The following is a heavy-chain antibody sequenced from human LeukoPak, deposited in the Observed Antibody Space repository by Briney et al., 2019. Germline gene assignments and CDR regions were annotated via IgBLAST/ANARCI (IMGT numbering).Heavy chain of an antibody. CDR3: ASGRWNDGAFDI. CDR2: IIPIFGTA. V-gene: IGHV1-69*13. Sequence: GASVKVSCKSSGGTFSSYAISWVRQAPGQGLEWMGGIIPIFGTANYAQKFQGRVTITADESTSTAYMELRSLRSEDTAVYYCASGRWNDGAFDIWGQGKMATVSS. CDR1: GGTFSSYA. D-gene: IGHD1-1*01. J-gene: IGHJ3*02.